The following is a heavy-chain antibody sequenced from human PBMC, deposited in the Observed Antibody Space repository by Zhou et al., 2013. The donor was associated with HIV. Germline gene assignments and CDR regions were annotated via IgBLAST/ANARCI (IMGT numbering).Heavy chain of an antibody. J-gene: IGHJ2*01. CDR1: GGSISSHY. CDR3: ASLVVPAASSYWYFDL. Sequence: QVQLQESGPGLVKPSETLSLTCTVSGGSISSHYWSWIRQPPGKGLEWIGYIYYSGSTNYNPSLKSRVTISVDTSKNQFSLKLSSVTAADTAVYYCASLVVPAASSYWYFDLWGLAPGHCL. CDR2: IYYSGST. D-gene: IGHD2-2*01. V-gene: IGHV4-59*11.